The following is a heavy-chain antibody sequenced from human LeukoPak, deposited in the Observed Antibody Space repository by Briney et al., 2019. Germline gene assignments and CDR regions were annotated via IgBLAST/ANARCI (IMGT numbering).Heavy chain of an antibody. V-gene: IGHV4-4*07. CDR3: VISSGYYTYDY. D-gene: IGHD3-22*01. Sequence: SETLSLTCTVSGGSISSYYWNWIRQPAGKGLEWIGRIYTSGSTNYNPSLKSRVTMSVDTSKNQFSLKLSSVTAADTAVYYCVISSGYYTYDYWGQGTLVTVSS. CDR2: IYTSGST. J-gene: IGHJ4*02. CDR1: GGSISSYY.